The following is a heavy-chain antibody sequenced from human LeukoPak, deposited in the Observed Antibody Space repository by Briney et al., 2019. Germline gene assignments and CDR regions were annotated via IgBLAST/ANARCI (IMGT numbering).Heavy chain of an antibody. D-gene: IGHD1-26*01. Sequence: ASVKVSCKASGYTFTSYDINWVRQAPGLGLEWMGWMNPKSGRTGYAQKFQGRVTMTRDTSISTAFMELSSLTSEDTAVYYCARRDTRYPDSGSYQTTGPEDAFDIWGQGTMVTVSS. V-gene: IGHV1-8*02. CDR2: MNPKSGRT. J-gene: IGHJ3*02. CDR3: ARRDTRYPDSGSYQTTGPEDAFDI. CDR1: GYTFTSYD.